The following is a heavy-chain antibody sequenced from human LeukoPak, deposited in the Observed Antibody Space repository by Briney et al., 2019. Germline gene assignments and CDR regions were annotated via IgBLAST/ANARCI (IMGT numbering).Heavy chain of an antibody. CDR3: ASPNLGYCTNGVCYTVYAFDI. Sequence: GASVKVSCKASGGTFSSYAISWVRQAPGQGLEWMGRIIPILGIANYAQKFQGRVTITADKSTSTAYMELSSLRSEDTAVYYCASPNLGYCTNGVCYTVYAFDIWGQGTMVTVSS. D-gene: IGHD2-8*01. J-gene: IGHJ3*02. CDR2: IIPILGIA. CDR1: GGTFSSYA. V-gene: IGHV1-69*04.